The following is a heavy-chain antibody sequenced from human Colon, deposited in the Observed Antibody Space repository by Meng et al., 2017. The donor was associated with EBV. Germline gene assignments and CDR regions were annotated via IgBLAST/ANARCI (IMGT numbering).Heavy chain of an antibody. Sequence: QGQPQEAGPGLVKPSQTPSLTCTVSGCAGSSGCYYWTWIRQHPGKGLEWFGHIYYSGSTFYNPSLKRRVIISIDTSKNQFSLNLRSVTAADTAVYYCARVSSGWDYFDYWGQGTLVTVSS. CDR3: ARVSSGWDYFDY. J-gene: IGHJ4*02. CDR1: GCAGSSGCYY. CDR2: IYYSGST. V-gene: IGHV4-31*03. D-gene: IGHD6-19*01.